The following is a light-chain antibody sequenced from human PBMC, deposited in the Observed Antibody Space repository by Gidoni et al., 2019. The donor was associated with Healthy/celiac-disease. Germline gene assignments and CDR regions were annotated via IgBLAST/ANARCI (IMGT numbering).Light chain of an antibody. CDR2: AAS. Sequence: DIQMTQSPSSLSASVGDRVTITCRASQSMSSYLNWYQQKPGKAPKLLLYAASSLQSGVPSRFSGSGSGTDFTLTISSLQPEDFATYYCQQSYSTPGTFXXXTKLEIK. J-gene: IGKJ2*02. V-gene: IGKV1-39*01. CDR3: QQSYSTPGT. CDR1: QSMSSY.